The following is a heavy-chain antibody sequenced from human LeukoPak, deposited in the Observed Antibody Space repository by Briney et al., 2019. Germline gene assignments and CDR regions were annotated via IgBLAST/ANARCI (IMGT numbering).Heavy chain of an antibody. CDR1: GYSISSGYY. CDR3: ARSTGHYYYYYMDV. CDR2: IYHSGST. D-gene: IGHD3-9*01. Sequence: SETLSLTCAVSGYSISSGYYWGWIRQPPRKGLEWIGSIYHSGSTYYNPSLKSRVTISVDTSKNQFSLKPTSVTAADTSLYYCARSTGHYYYYYMDVWGKGTTVTVSS. J-gene: IGHJ6*03. V-gene: IGHV4-38-2*01.